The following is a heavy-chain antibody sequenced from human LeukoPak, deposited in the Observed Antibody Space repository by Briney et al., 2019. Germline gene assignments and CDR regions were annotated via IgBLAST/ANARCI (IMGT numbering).Heavy chain of an antibody. J-gene: IGHJ4*02. D-gene: IGHD6-19*01. CDR1: GFTFSSSA. V-gene: IGHV3-23*01. CDR3: AKVGWAVAGLIYYFDY. Sequence: PGGSLRLSCAASGFTFSSSAMSWVRLAPGKGLEWVSGISGSGGSTYYADSVKGRFTISRDNSKNTLYLQMNSLRAEDTAVYYCAKVGWAVAGLIYYFDYWGQGTLVTVSS. CDR2: ISGSGGST.